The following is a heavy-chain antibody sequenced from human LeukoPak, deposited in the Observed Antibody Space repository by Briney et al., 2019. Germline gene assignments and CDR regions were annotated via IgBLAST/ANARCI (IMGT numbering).Heavy chain of an antibody. CDR3: AKQFVDI. CDR2: ISGSGDDT. Sequence: QAGGSLRLSCAASGFTFTNYAMNWVRQAPGKGLEWVSSISGSGDDTSYADSVKGRFTISRDNSRNTLCLQMNSPRAEDTAVYYCAKQFVDIWGQGTLVTVSS. V-gene: IGHV3-23*01. D-gene: IGHD5-24*01. CDR1: GFTFTNYA. J-gene: IGHJ5*02.